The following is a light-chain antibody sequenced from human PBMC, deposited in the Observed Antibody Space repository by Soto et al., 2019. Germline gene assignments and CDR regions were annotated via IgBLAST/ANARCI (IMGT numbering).Light chain of an antibody. V-gene: IGKV3-20*01. CDR3: QQYDTSPRT. Sequence: EIVLTQSPGTLSLSPGERATLSCRASQNVNNYLAWYQQKPGQPPRLLIFCASNRATGIPDRFSGIGSGTDFTLTISRLDPEDFAVYYCQQYDTSPRTFGQGTKVEIK. CDR2: CAS. J-gene: IGKJ1*01. CDR1: QNVNNY.